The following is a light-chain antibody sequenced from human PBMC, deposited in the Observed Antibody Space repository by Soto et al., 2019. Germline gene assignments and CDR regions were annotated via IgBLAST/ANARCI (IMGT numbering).Light chain of an antibody. Sequence: EIVLTQSPGTLSLSPGERAPLSCRAIQSVSHNYLAWYQQKPGQAPRLLIYGASNRATGIPDRFSGSGSGTDFTLTISRLEPEDFAVYYCQQYGSSGTFGQGTKVDIK. CDR1: QSVSHNY. J-gene: IGKJ1*01. CDR2: GAS. CDR3: QQYGSSGT. V-gene: IGKV3-20*01.